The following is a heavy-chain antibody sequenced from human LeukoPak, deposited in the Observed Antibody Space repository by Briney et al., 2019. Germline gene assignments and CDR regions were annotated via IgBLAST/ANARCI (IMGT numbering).Heavy chain of an antibody. J-gene: IGHJ4*02. Sequence: GGSLRLSCAASGFTFSSYWMSWVRQAPGKGLEWVANIKQDGSEKYYVDSVKGRFTISRDTSKNTLYLQMNSLRVEDTAVYFCAGRHCSGGGCYFAGADPFDYWGQGTLVTVSS. CDR3: AGRHCSGGGCYFAGADPFDY. CDR1: GFTFSSYW. CDR2: IKQDGSEK. D-gene: IGHD2-15*01. V-gene: IGHV3-7*01.